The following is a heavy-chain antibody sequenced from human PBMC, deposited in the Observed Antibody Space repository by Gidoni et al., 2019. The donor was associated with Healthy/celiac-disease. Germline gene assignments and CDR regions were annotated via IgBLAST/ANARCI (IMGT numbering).Heavy chain of an antibody. CDR3: AIEADTALFDY. V-gene: IGHV3-7*03. CDR1: GFTFISYW. Sequence: EVQLVESGGGLVQPGGSLRLSCAASGFTFISYWMSWVRQAPGKGLEWVANIKQDGSEKYYVDSVKGRFTISRDNAKNSLYRQMNSLRAEDTAVYYCAIEADTALFDYWGQGTLVTVSS. D-gene: IGHD5-18*01. J-gene: IGHJ4*02. CDR2: IKQDGSEK.